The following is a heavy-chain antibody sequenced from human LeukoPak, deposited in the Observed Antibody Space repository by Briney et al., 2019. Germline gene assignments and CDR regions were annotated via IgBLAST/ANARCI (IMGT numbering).Heavy chain of an antibody. J-gene: IGHJ6*03. CDR3: ARVGYYDSSVYYYMDV. D-gene: IGHD3-22*01. Sequence: ASVKVSCKASGYTFNTYGISWVRQAPGQGLEWMGWTSGYNGNINYAQNLQGRVTMTTDTSTSTAYMELRSLRSDDTAIYYCARVGYYDSSVYYYMDVWGKGTTVTVSS. V-gene: IGHV1-18*01. CDR2: TSGYNGNI. CDR1: GYTFNTYG.